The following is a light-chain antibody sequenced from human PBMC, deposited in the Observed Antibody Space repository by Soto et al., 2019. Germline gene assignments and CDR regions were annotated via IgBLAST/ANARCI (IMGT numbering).Light chain of an antibody. CDR3: QHHHEYGAWT. CDR2: KAS. J-gene: IGKJ1*01. Sequence: DIQMTQSPSTLSASVGDRVSITCRASQSGSIWLAWYQQKPGKAPNLLIYKASSLESGVPSRFSGSGSGTEFTLTTSSLQPEDFPTYDCQHHHEYGAWTVGQGTKVDIK. V-gene: IGKV1-5*03. CDR1: QSGSIW.